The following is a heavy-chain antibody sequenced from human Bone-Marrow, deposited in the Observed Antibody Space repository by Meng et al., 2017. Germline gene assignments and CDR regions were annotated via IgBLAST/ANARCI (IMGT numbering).Heavy chain of an antibody. CDR2: ISSSGSTI. CDR1: GFTFSYYY. J-gene: IGHJ4*02. CDR3: ARQLGATDY. V-gene: IGHV3-11*01. Sequence: VQRGECGGGVAQPGGSLRLSCAASGFTFSYYYMSWIRQAPGKGLECVSYISSSGSTIYYADSVKGRFTISRDNAKNSLYLQMNSLRAEDTAVYYCARQLGATDYWGQGTLVTASS. D-gene: IGHD1-26*01.